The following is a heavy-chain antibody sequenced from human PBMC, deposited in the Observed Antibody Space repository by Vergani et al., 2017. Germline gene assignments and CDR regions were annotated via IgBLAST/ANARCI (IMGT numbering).Heavy chain of an antibody. V-gene: IGHV4-4*09. D-gene: IGHD3-3*01. J-gene: IGHJ5*02. Sequence: QVQLQESGPGLVKPSETLSLTCTVSGGSISSYYWSWIRQPPGQGLEWIGYIYTSGSTNYNPSLKRRVTISVDTSKNQFSLKLSSVTAADTAVYYCARGARRGYYDFWSGSGWFDPWGQGTLVTVSS. CDR1: GGSISSYY. CDR2: IYTSGST. CDR3: ARGARRGYYDFWSGSGWFDP.